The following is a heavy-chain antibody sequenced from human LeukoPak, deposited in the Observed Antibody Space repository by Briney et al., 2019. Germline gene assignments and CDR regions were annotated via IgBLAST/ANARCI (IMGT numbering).Heavy chain of an antibody. CDR2: ISSSSTYI. CDR1: GFTFSDYS. Sequence: GGSLRLSCAASGFTFSDYSMNWVRQAPGKGPEWVSSISSSSTYIYYTDSVKGRFTVSRDNAKNPVYLQMNSLRAEDTAVYYCARDPGLPRAYTVDYWGQGTLVTVSS. V-gene: IGHV3-21*01. J-gene: IGHJ4*02. D-gene: IGHD1-1*01. CDR3: ARDPGLPRAYTVDY.